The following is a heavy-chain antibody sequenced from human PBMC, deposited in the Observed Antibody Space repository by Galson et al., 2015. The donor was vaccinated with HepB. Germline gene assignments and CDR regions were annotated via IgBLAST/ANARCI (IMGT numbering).Heavy chain of an antibody. J-gene: IGHJ6*02. V-gene: IGHV7-4-1*02. Sequence: SVKVSCKASGYTFTSYAMNWVRQAPGQGLEWMGWINTNTGNPTYAQGFTGRFVFSLDTSVSTAYLQISSLKAEDTAVYYCARTAAAGTYYYGMDVWGQGTTVTVSS. D-gene: IGHD6-13*01. CDR1: GYTFTSYA. CDR3: ARTAAAGTYYYGMDV. CDR2: INTNTGNP.